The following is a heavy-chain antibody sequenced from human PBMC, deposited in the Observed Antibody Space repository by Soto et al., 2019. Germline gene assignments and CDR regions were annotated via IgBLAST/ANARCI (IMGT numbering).Heavy chain of an antibody. J-gene: IGHJ4*02. CDR1: GFTFSNCA. V-gene: IGHV3-23*01. Sequence: GGSLRLSCAASGFTFSNCAMTWVRQAPGKGLEWVSGISGSGGSTYYADSVKGRFTISRDNSKNSLYLEMNSLRAEDTAVYYCARNGWYYYDSSGYYYPLYFDYWGQGTLVTVSS. CDR3: ARNGWYYYDSSGYYYPLYFDY. D-gene: IGHD3-22*01. CDR2: ISGSGGST.